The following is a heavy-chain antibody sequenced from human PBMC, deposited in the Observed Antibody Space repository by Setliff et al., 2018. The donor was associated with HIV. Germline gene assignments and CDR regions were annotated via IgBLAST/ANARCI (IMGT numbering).Heavy chain of an antibody. D-gene: IGHD3-22*01. CDR1: GGSISSDY. Sequence: SETLSLTCTVSGGSISSDYWSWIRQPPGKGPEWIGYISTTGSTSYSPSLKSRVSISVDTAKNQCSLRLNSVTAADTAVYYCARMSGGYSGGYFDYWGQGTQVTVSS. V-gene: IGHV4-4*09. J-gene: IGHJ4*02. CDR3: ARMSGGYSGGYFDY. CDR2: ISTTGST.